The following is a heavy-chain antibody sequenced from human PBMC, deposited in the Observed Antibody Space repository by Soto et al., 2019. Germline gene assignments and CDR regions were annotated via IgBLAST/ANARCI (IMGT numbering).Heavy chain of an antibody. CDR2: ISGSGIST. V-gene: IGHV3-23*01. CDR3: VKPPVITASYYYYDMDV. Sequence: GSLRLSCAASGFTFSSYAMSWVRQAPGKGLEWVSAISGSGISTYYTDSVKGRFTISRDNSKNTVFLQMNSLRDEDTAVYYCVKPPVITASYYYYDMDVWGQGTTVTVSS. J-gene: IGHJ6*02. D-gene: IGHD4-4*01. CDR1: GFTFSSYA.